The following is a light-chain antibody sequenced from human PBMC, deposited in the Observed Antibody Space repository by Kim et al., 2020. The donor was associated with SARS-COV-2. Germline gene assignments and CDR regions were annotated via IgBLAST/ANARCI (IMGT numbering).Light chain of an antibody. V-gene: IGLV3-19*01. Sequence: SSELTQDPAVSVALGQTVRITCQGDSLRSYYASWYQQKPGQAPVLVIYGKNNRPSGIPDRFSGSSSGNTASLTITGAQAEDEAYYYCNSRDSSGNHPWVFGGGTKLTVL. J-gene: IGLJ3*02. CDR2: GKN. CDR1: SLRSYY. CDR3: NSRDSSGNHPWV.